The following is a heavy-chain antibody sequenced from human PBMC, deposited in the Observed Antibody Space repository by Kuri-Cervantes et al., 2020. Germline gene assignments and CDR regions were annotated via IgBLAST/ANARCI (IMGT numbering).Heavy chain of an antibody. J-gene: IGHJ4*02. CDR3: ARGRDYSGGYFDY. D-gene: IGHD5-12*01. CDR1: GGSFSGYY. CDR2: IYYSGST. V-gene: IGHV4-34*01. Sequence: SETLSLTCAVYGGSFSGYYWSWIRQPPGKGLEWIGSIYYSGSTYYNPSLKSRVTISVDTSKNQFSLKLSSVTAADTAVYYCARGRDYSGGYFDYWGQGTLVTVSS.